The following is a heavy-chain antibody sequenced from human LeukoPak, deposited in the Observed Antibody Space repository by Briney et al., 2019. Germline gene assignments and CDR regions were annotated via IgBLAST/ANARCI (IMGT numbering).Heavy chain of an antibody. CDR2: INSDGSSS. CDR3: ARYNNWKFDY. J-gene: IGHJ4*02. D-gene: IGHD1-1*01. Sequence: PGGSLRLSCAASGFAFSGCWMHWVRQAPGKGLEWVSRINSDGSSSSYADSVKGRFTISRDNANNTLYLQMNSLRAEDTAVYYCARYNNWKFDYWGQGTLVTVSS. CDR1: GFAFSGCW. V-gene: IGHV3-74*01.